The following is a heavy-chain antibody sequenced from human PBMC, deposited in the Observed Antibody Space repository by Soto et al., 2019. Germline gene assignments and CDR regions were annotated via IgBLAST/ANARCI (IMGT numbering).Heavy chain of an antibody. J-gene: IGHJ6*02. Sequence: QVQLVESGGGVVQPGRSLRLFCAASGFTFSHYGMHWVRQAPGKGLEWVAVISYDGTNKYYADSVKGRFTISRDNSKNTMYLQMNSLRAEDTAVYDCAKDGGWLPGYYYYGMDVWGQGTTVTVSS. V-gene: IGHV3-30*18. CDR3: AKDGGWLPGYYYYGMDV. D-gene: IGHD6-19*01. CDR2: ISYDGTNK. CDR1: GFTFSHYG.